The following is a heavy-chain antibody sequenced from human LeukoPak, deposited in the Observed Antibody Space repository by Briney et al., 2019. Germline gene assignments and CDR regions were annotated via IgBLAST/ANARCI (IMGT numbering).Heavy chain of an antibody. D-gene: IGHD3-22*01. Sequence: GGSLRLSCAASGFTFSSYAMHWVRQAPGKGLEWVAVISYDRSNKYYADSVKGRFTISRDNSKNTLYLQMNSLRAEDTAVYYCARVREGHGSGYYFPYYYYGMDVWGQGTTVTVSS. V-gene: IGHV3-30-3*01. CDR3: ARVREGHGSGYYFPYYYYGMDV. CDR2: ISYDRSNK. J-gene: IGHJ6*02. CDR1: GFTFSSYA.